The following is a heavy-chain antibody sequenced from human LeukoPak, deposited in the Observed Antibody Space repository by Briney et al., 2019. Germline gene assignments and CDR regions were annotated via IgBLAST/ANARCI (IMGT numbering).Heavy chain of an antibody. V-gene: IGHV3-21*01. CDR2: ISSSSSYI. CDR3: ARDSFGSDYGDLSFDY. CDR1: GFTFSSYS. Sequence: PGRSLRLSCAASGFTFSSYSMNWVRQAPGKGLEWVSSISSSSSYIYYADSVKGRFTISRDNAKNSLYLQMNSLRAEDTAVYYCARDSFGSDYGDLSFDYWGQGTLVTVSS. J-gene: IGHJ4*02. D-gene: IGHD4-17*01.